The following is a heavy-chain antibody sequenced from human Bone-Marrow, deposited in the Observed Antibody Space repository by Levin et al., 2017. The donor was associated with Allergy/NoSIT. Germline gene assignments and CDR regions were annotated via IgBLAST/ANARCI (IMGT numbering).Heavy chain of an antibody. CDR2: LTQDGSGR. J-gene: IGHJ4*02. Sequence: GGSLRLSCAASGFTFSSFWMSWVRQAPGKGLEWVATLTQDGSGRFYVDSVKGRFTISRDNAKNSLYLQMNNLRAEDTAVYYCARDLLDYWGQGTLVTVSS. CDR3: ARDLLDY. V-gene: IGHV3-7*01. CDR1: GFTFSSFW.